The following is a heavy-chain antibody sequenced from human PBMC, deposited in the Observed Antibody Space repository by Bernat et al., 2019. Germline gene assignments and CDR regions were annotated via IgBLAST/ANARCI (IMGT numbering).Heavy chain of an antibody. CDR2: IYYSGST. J-gene: IGHJ6*02. CDR3: ARENSSSWPYYYYYGMDV. Sequence: QVQLQESGPGLVKPSETLSLTCTVSGGSISSYYWSWIRQPPGKGLEWIGYIYYSGSTNYNPSLKSRVTISVDTSKNQFSLKLSSVTAADTAVYYCARENSSSWPYYYYYGMDVWGQGTTVTVSS. D-gene: IGHD6-13*01. V-gene: IGHV4-59*01. CDR1: GGSISSYY.